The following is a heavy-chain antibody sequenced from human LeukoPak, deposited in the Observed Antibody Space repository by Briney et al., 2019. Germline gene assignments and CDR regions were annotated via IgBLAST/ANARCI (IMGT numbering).Heavy chain of an antibody. CDR3: TRNSGWYGLS. CDR1: GFTFSGYG. CDR2: IDYDGGSG. Sequence: GGSLRLSCAASGFTFSGYGMNWVRQAPGKGLEWVSSIDYDGGSGHYADSVKGRFTISRDNSNNTLFLHLNSLRGEDTAVYYCTRNSGWYGLSWGQGTLVTVSS. D-gene: IGHD6-19*01. J-gene: IGHJ1*01. V-gene: IGHV3-23*01.